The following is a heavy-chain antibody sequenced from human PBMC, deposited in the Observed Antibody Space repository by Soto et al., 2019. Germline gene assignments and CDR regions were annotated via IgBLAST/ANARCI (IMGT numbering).Heavy chain of an antibody. CDR2: IKEDGSEK. CDR1: GFTFSSSW. D-gene: IGHD5-18*01. Sequence: GGSLRLSCAASGFTFSSSWMTWVRQAPGKGLAWVANIKEDGSEKYYVDSVKGRFTISRDNTNESLYLQMNSLRAEDTAVYYCARDSPGMQLWSTHYHYYGMDVWGQGTTVTVSS. V-gene: IGHV3-7*01. J-gene: IGHJ6*02. CDR3: ARDSPGMQLWSTHYHYYGMDV.